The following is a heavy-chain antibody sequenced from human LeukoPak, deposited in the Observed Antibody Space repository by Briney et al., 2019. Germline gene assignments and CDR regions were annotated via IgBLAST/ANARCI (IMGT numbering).Heavy chain of an antibody. CDR3: VRLGYCSGGRCFGMDV. J-gene: IGHJ6*02. V-gene: IGHV3-74*01. D-gene: IGHD2-15*01. CDR2: INTDASRT. CDR1: GFTFSSYW. Sequence: PGGSLRLSCTGSGFTFSSYWMHWVRQAPGKGLVWASHINTDASRTDYADSVKGRFTISRDNAKNTLYLQMNSLRAEDTALYYCVRLGYCSGGRCFGMDVWGQGTTVTGSS.